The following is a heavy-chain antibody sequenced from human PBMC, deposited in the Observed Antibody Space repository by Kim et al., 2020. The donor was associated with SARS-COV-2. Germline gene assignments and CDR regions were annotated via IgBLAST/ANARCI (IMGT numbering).Heavy chain of an antibody. CDR1: GYTFTSYY. CDR3: AGDIGDIPAARSYYYYYGMDV. CDR2: INPSGGST. D-gene: IGHD2-2*01. Sequence: ASVKVSCKASGYTFTSYYMHWVRQAPGQGLEWMGIINPSGGSTSYAQKFQGRVTMTRDTSTSTVYMELSSLRSEDTAVYYCAGDIGDIPAARSYYYYYGMDVWGQGTTVTVSS. V-gene: IGHV1-46*01. J-gene: IGHJ6*02.